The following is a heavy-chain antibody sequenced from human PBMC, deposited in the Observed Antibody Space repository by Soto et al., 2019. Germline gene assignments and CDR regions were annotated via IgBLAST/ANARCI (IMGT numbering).Heavy chain of an antibody. Sequence: LRLSCAASGFTFRIYSMHWVRQSPGKGLEWVAVMWYDGANKYYGESVKGRFTISRDNSENTLYLQMNSLRVEDTAVYYCARDATFGTKGGSFDIWGHGTLVTVSS. D-gene: IGHD3-16*01. CDR2: MWYDGANK. V-gene: IGHV3-33*01. CDR1: GFTFRIYS. CDR3: ARDATFGTKGGSFDI. J-gene: IGHJ3*02.